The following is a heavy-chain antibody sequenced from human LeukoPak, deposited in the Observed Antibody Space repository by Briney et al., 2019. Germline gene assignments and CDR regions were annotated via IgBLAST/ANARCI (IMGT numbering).Heavy chain of an antibody. Sequence: SETLSLTCAVSGYSISSGYYWAWIRQPPGKGLEWIGKIYHNGNTYYNPSLKGRVTISVDTSKNQFSLKLSSVTAADTALYYYAREFTEYYYDSSKASYWGQGTLVTVSS. CDR2: IYHNGNT. CDR1: GYSISSGYY. J-gene: IGHJ4*02. CDR3: AREFTEYYYDSSKASY. D-gene: IGHD3-22*01. V-gene: IGHV4-38-2*02.